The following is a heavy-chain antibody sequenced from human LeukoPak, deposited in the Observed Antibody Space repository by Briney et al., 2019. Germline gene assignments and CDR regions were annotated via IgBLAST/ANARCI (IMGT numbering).Heavy chain of an antibody. Sequence: GGSLRLSCAASGFIFTNAWMSWVRQTPGKGLEWVGRMRSKTVGGTTDYAAPVKGRFTVSRDDSKNTFYLEMNSLKTEDTAVYCCTTDRAISGTTDLDYWGQGTLVTVSS. V-gene: IGHV3-15*01. CDR2: MRSKTVGGTT. D-gene: IGHD1-20*01. CDR1: GFIFTNAW. J-gene: IGHJ4*02. CDR3: TTDRAISGTTDLDY.